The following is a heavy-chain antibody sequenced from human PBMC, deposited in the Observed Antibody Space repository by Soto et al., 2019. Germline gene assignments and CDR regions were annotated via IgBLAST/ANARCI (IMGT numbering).Heavy chain of an antibody. V-gene: IGHV4-31*03. D-gene: IGHD1-26*01. CDR1: GGSISSGGYY. Sequence: QVQLQESGPGLVKPSQTLSLTCTVSGGSISSGGYYWSWIRQHSGKGLEWIGYIYYNGSTYYNPSLKSRVTISVDTSKNQFSMKLSSVTAADTAVYYCESFPPPYQPEPRGDAFDIWGQGTMDTVSS. J-gene: IGHJ3*02. CDR3: ESFPPPYQPEPRGDAFDI. CDR2: IYYNGST.